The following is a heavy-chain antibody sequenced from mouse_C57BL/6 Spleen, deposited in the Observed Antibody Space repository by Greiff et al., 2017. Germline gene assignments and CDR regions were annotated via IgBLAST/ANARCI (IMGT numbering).Heavy chain of an antibody. J-gene: IGHJ4*01. V-gene: IGHV14-2*01. CDR3: ARSGYYSNYGGAMDY. CDR1: GFNIKDYY. D-gene: IGHD2-5*01. Sequence: VQLQQSGAELVKPGASVKLSCTASGFNIKDYYMHWVKQRTEQGLEWIGRIDPEDGETKNAPKFQGKATITAETSSNTAYLQLSSLTSEDTAVYYCARSGYYSNYGGAMDYWGQGTSVTVSS. CDR2: IDPEDGET.